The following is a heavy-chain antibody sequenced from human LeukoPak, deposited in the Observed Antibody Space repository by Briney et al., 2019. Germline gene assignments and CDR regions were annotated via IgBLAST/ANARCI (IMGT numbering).Heavy chain of an antibody. CDR1: GGSISSGSYY. CDR3: ARASAQRYCSSTSCYTGFDY. J-gene: IGHJ4*02. CDR2: IYTSGST. V-gene: IGHV4-61*02. D-gene: IGHD2-2*02. Sequence: SQTLSLTCTVSGGSISSGSYYWSWIRQPAGKGLEWIGRIYTSGSTNYNPSLKSRVTISVDTSKNQFSLKLSSVTAADTAVYYCARASAQRYCSSTSCYTGFDYWGQGTLVTVSS.